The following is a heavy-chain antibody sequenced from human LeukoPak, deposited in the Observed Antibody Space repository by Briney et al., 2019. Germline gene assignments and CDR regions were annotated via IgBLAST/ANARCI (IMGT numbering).Heavy chain of an antibody. CDR3: AKRVDSSGYYYYFDY. J-gene: IGHJ4*02. Sequence: GGSLRLSCAASGFTVSNDYMAWVRQAPGRGLEWVSLISGDGGSTYYADSVKGRFTISRDNSKNSLYLQMNSLRTEDTALYYCAKRVDSSGYYYYFDYWGQGTLVTVSS. V-gene: IGHV3-43*02. CDR2: ISGDGGST. D-gene: IGHD3-22*01. CDR1: GFTVSNDY.